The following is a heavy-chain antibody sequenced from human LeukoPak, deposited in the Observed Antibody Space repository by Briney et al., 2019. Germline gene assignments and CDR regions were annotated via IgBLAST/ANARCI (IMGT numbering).Heavy chain of an antibody. CDR3: ARVGYSYGYGVKYRWFDP. Sequence: SETLSLTCTVSGDSISSDYWTWIRQPPGKGLEWLGYICNSGSTKYNPSLKSRVTISVETSNTQFSLKLNYVTAAETAVYYCARVGYSYGYGVKYRWFDPWGQGTLVTVSS. CDR1: GDSISSDY. V-gene: IGHV4-59*01. J-gene: IGHJ5*02. CDR2: ICNSGST. D-gene: IGHD5-18*01.